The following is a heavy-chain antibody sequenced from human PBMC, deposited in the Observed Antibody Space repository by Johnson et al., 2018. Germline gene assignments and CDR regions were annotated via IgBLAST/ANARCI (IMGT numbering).Heavy chain of an antibody. CDR1: GFTFSSYS. V-gene: IGHV3-48*01. Sequence: VELVESGGGVVQPGRTLRLACAASGFTFSSYSMNWVRQAPGKGLEWVSYISSSSSTIYYADSVKGRFTISRDNAKNSLYLQMNRLRAEETAGYYCARDRRGYYYYYMDVWGKGTTVTVSS. CDR2: ISSSSSTI. CDR3: ARDRRGYYYYYMDV. J-gene: IGHJ6*03.